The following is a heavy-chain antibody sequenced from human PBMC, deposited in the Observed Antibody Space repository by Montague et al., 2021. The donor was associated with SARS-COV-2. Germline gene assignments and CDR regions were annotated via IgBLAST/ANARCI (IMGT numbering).Heavy chain of an antibody. CDR1: GYSFISYW. D-gene: IGHD5-12*01. CDR2: IYPGDSET. V-gene: IGHV5-51*01. Sequence: QSGAEVKKPGESLKISCKGSGYSFISYWIGWVRQMPGKGLEWMGIIYPGDSETRYSPSFQGQVTISADKSISTAYLQWSSLKASDTAMYYCVRLGGLRDYYYYGMDVWGQGTTVPSP. CDR3: VRLGGLRDYYYYGMDV. J-gene: IGHJ6*02.